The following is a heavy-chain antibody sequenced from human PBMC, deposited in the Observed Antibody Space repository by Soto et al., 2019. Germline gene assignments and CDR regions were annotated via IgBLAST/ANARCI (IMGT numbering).Heavy chain of an antibody. CDR2: ISSSSSYI. V-gene: IGHV3-21*01. D-gene: IGHD3-10*01. CDR3: ARDGSGSSHYYYYMDV. Sequence: GGSLRLSCAASGFTFSSYSMNWVRQAPGKGLEWVSSISSSSSYIYYADSVKGRFTISRDNAKNSLYLQMNSLRAEDTAVYYCARDGSGSSHYYYYMDVWGKGTTVTVSS. J-gene: IGHJ6*03. CDR1: GFTFSSYS.